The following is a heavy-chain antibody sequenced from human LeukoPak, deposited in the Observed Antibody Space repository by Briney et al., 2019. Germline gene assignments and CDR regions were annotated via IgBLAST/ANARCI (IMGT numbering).Heavy chain of an antibody. CDR2: IYYSGST. J-gene: IGHJ4*02. CDR3: ARQTRGMYSSTSAKIDY. CDR1: GGSISSGDYY. Sequence: SQTLSLTCTVSGGSISSGDYYWSWIRQPPGKGLEWIGYIYYSGSTYYNPSLKSRVTISVDTSKNQFSLKLSSVTAADTAVYYCARQTRGMYSSTSAKIDYWGQGTLVTVSS. V-gene: IGHV4-30-4*08. D-gene: IGHD6-13*01.